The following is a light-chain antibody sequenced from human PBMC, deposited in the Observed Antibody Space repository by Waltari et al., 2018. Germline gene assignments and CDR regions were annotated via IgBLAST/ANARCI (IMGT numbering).Light chain of an antibody. J-gene: IGLJ3*02. V-gene: IGLV1-47*01. CDR2: RNN. CDR1: RSNIGSNY. Sequence: QSVLTQPPSASGTPGQRVTIPCSGTRSNIGSNYLYWYQQLPGTAPKLLIDRNNQRPSGVPDRFSGSKSGTSASLAISGLRSEDEADYYCAAWDDSLSGRVFGGGTKVTVL. CDR3: AAWDDSLSGRV.